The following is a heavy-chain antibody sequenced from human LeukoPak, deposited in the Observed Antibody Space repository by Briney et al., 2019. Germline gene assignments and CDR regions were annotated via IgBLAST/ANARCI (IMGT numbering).Heavy chain of an antibody. D-gene: IGHD6-6*01. J-gene: IGHJ4*02. V-gene: IGHV3-7*03. CDR1: GFTFSSYW. Sequence: GGSLRLSCAASGFTFSSYWMNWVRQAPGKGLEWVGNIKQDGSEKYYVDSVKGRFTIYRDNAENSLYLQMNSLRVKDTAVYYCAKGSGRIAARRGYDYWGQGPLVTVSS. CDR3: AKGSGRIAARRGYDY. CDR2: IKQDGSEK.